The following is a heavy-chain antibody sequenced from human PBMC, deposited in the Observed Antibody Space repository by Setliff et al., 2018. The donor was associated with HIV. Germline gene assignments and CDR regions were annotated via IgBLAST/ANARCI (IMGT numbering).Heavy chain of an antibody. CDR1: GYTFTSYD. D-gene: IGHD2-15*01. Sequence: GASVKVSCKASGYTFTSYDINWVRQATGQGLEWMGWMNPNSGNTGYAQKFQGRVTMTRNTSISTAYMELSSLQTEDTAIYYCTRESGGKIDYWDQGTLVTVSS. CDR3: TRESGGKIDY. V-gene: IGHV1-8*02. J-gene: IGHJ4*02. CDR2: MNPNSGNT.